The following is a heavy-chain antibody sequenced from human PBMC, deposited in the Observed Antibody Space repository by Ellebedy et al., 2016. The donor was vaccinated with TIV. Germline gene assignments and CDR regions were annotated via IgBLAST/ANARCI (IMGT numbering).Heavy chain of an antibody. Sequence: PGGSLRLSCAASGFTFSSYSMNWVRQAPGKGLEWVSSISSSSSYIYYADSVKGRFTISRDNAKNSLYLQMNSLRDEDTAVYYCARAATIRTYYFDYWGQGTLVTVSS. D-gene: IGHD5-12*01. CDR1: GFTFSSYS. V-gene: IGHV3-21*01. CDR3: ARAATIRTYYFDY. J-gene: IGHJ4*02. CDR2: ISSSSSYI.